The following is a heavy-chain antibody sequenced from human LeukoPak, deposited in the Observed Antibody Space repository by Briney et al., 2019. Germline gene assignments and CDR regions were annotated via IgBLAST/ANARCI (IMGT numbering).Heavy chain of an antibody. V-gene: IGHV3-53*01. J-gene: IGHJ4*02. Sequence: GGSPRLSCAASGFIVSGDFMSWVRQAPGKGLEWVSVIYSDGSTYYADSVKGRFTISRDNSKNTLDLQMTGLRAEDTAVYYCAKERGRGRDSPWFDYWGQGTLVTVSS. CDR1: GFIVSGDF. CDR2: IYSDGST. CDR3: AKERGRGRDSPWFDY. D-gene: IGHD1-26*01.